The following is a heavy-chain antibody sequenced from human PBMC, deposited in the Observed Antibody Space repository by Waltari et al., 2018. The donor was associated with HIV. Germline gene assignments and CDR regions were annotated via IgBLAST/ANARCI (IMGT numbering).Heavy chain of an antibody. CDR2: SNPNSGGT. J-gene: IGHJ4*02. CDR1: GYTFTGYY. Sequence: QVQLVQSGAEVKKPGASVKVSCKASGYTFTGYYMHWVRQAPGQGLEWMGWSNPNSGGTNYAQKCQGRVNMTRDTSISTAYMELSRLRSDDTAVYYCARDSDDSSGYLYYFDYWGQGTLVTVSS. D-gene: IGHD3-22*01. CDR3: ARDSDDSSGYLYYFDY. V-gene: IGHV1-2*02.